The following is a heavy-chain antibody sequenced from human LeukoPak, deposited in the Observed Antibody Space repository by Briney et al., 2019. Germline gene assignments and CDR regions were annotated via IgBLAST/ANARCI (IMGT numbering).Heavy chain of an antibody. D-gene: IGHD2-15*01. Sequence: PSETLSLTCTVSGGSISSSSYYWGWIRQPPGKGLEWIGSIYYTGRTYYNASLKSRVTISVDTSKNQLSLKLSSVTAAETAVYYCARAGAVVDNWFDPWGQGTLVTVSS. CDR1: GGSISSSSYY. J-gene: IGHJ5*02. V-gene: IGHV4-39*01. CDR3: ARAGAVVDNWFDP. CDR2: IYYTGRT.